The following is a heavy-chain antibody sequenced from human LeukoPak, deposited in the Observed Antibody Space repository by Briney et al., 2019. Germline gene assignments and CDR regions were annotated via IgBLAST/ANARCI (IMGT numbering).Heavy chain of an antibody. V-gene: IGHV1-24*01. CDR1: GYTLTELS. Sequence: ASVKVSCKVSGYTLTELSMHWVRQAPGKGLEWMGSFDPEAGETIYAQKFQGRVTMTEDTSTDTAYMELSSLRSEDTAVYYCATRPPPRYYYDSSGYYAWGQGTLVTVSP. CDR2: FDPEAGET. D-gene: IGHD3-22*01. J-gene: IGHJ5*02. CDR3: ATRPPPRYYYDSSGYYA.